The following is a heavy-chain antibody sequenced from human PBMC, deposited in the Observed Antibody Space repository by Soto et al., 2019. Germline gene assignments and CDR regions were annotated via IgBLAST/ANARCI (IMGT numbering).Heavy chain of an antibody. J-gene: IGHJ4*02. V-gene: IGHV3-33*01. D-gene: IGHD1-1*01. CDR3: ARDLDKPFDY. CDR2: IWYDGSNK. CDR1: GFTFSSYG. Sequence: QVQLVESGGGVVQPGRSLRLSCAASGFTFSSYGMHWVRQAPGKGLEWVAVIWYDGSNKYYADSVKGRFTISRDNSKNQLYLQMNSLGAEDTAVYYCARDLDKPFDYWGQGTLVTVSS.